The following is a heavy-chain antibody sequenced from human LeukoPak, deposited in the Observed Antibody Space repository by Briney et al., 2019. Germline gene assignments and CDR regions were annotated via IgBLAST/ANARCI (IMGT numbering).Heavy chain of an antibody. CDR1: GYTFTSYG. V-gene: IGHV1-18*01. Sequence: GASVKVSCKASGYTFTSYGISWVRQAPGQGLEWMGWISAYNGNTNYAQKLQGRVTMTTDTSTSTAYMELRSLRSDDTAVYYCARGRDILTGLYPNWFDPWGQGTLVTVSS. J-gene: IGHJ5*02. D-gene: IGHD3-9*01. CDR3: ARGRDILTGLYPNWFDP. CDR2: ISAYNGNT.